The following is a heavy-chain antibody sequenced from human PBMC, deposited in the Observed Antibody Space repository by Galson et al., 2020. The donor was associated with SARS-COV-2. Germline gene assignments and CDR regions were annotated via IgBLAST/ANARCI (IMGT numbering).Heavy chain of an antibody. CDR1: NYSITFGYY. CDR3: ARDATVTGVGYFDY. CDR2: IHHSGST. V-gene: IGHV4-38-2*02. Sequence: SETLSLTCTVSNYSITFGYYWAWIRQPPGKGLEWIGSIHHSGSTYYNPSLESRVTISVDTSKNQVSLKVISATAADMAVYYCARDATVTGVGYFDYCGQGTQVTVA. D-gene: IGHD4-4*01. J-gene: IGHJ4*02.